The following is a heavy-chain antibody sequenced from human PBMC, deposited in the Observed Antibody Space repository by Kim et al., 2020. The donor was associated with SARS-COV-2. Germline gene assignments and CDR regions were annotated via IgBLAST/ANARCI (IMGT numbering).Heavy chain of an antibody. CDR1: GFIFHTYA. Sequence: GGSLRLSCAASGFIFHTYAMHWARQTPGKGLEYVSAISSNGFDTYYADSERGRFTISRDNSKNTLFLQMGSLRPEDMGVYYCAREGRHCSGTACYVFDYWGQGTLVTVSS. D-gene: IGHD2-2*01. CDR3: AREGRHCSGTACYVFDY. CDR2: ISSNGFDT. J-gene: IGHJ4*02. V-gene: IGHV3-64*02.